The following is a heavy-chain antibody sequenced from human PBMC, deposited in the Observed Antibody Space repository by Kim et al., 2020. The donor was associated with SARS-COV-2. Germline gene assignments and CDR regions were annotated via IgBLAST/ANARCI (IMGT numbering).Heavy chain of an antibody. CDR3: ARGAVAGQRYYYYGMDV. D-gene: IGHD6-19*01. CDR2: IIPIFGTA. Sequence: SVKVSCKASGGTFSSYAISWVRQAPGQGLEWMGGIIPIFGTANYAQKFQGRVTITADESTSTAYMELSSLRSEDTAVYYCARGAVAGQRYYYYGMDVWGQGTTVTVSS. CDR1: GGTFSSYA. J-gene: IGHJ6*02. V-gene: IGHV1-69*13.